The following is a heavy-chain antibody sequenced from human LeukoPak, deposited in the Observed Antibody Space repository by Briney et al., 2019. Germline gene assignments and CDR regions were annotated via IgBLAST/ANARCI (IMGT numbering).Heavy chain of an antibody. CDR3: AREQELVGSIDY. Sequence: SETLSLTCSVSGDSIDSGGYYWSWIRQRPGQGLEWIGYISYSESTYYKPSLRSRLTISLDTSKNQFSLKLSSVTAADTAVYYCAREQELVGSIDYWGQGTLVTVSS. J-gene: IGHJ4*02. V-gene: IGHV4-31*03. CDR2: ISYSEST. CDR1: GDSIDSGGYY. D-gene: IGHD6-6*01.